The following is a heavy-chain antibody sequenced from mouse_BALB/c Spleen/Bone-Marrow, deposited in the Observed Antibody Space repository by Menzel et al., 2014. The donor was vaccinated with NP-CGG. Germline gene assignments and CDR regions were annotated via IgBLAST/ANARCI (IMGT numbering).Heavy chain of an antibody. D-gene: IGHD2-4*01. CDR1: GFSLTSYG. CDR2: IWAGGNT. V-gene: IGHV2-9*02. J-gene: IGHJ3*01. Sequence: VKLMESGPGLVAPSQSLSITCTVSGFSLTSYGVHWVRQPPGKGLEWLGVIWAGGNTNYNSALMSRLSISKDNSKSQVFLKMNSLQTDDTAMYYCAREGSTMITTAFAYWSQGTLVTVSA. CDR3: AREGSTMITTAFAY.